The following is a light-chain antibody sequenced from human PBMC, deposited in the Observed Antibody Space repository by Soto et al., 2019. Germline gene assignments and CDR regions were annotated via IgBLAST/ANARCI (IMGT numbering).Light chain of an antibody. V-gene: IGKV3-11*01. CDR1: QSVSTY. Sequence: VLTQSPVTLSLSPGDRATLSCRASQSVSTYLAWYRQVPGQPPRLLIYDTTNRAAGIRPRFSGSRSGTDFTLTISSVEPEAFALYYCHQRNTVGQGTRLEIK. CDR3: HQRNT. CDR2: DTT. J-gene: IGKJ5*01.